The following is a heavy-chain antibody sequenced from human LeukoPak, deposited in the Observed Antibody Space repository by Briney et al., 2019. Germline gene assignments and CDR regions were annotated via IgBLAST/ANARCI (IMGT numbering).Heavy chain of an antibody. D-gene: IGHD3-10*01. V-gene: IGHV1-18*01. CDR1: GYTFTSYG. Sequence: GASVKVSCKASGYTFTSYGISWVRQAPGQGLEWMGWISAYNGNTNYAQKLQGRVTMTTDTSTSTAYTELRSLRSDDTAVYYCARGGGTMVRGVIIKGYFDYWGQGTLVTVSS. CDR3: ARGGGTMVRGVIIKGYFDY. CDR2: ISAYNGNT. J-gene: IGHJ4*02.